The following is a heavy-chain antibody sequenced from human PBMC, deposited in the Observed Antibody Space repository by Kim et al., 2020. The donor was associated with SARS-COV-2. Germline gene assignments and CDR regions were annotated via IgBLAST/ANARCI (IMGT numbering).Heavy chain of an antibody. CDR1: GFSLSTSGMC. CDR3: ARGYCSSTSMVWFDP. V-gene: IGHV2-70*01. D-gene: IGHD2-2*01. J-gene: IGHJ5*02. Sequence: SGPTLVKPTQTLTLTCTFSGFSLSTSGMCVSWIRQPPGKALEWLALIDWDDGKYYSTSLQTRLTISKDTSKNQVVLTMTNMDPVDTATYYCARGYCSSTSMVWFDPWGQGTLVTVSS. CDR2: IDWDDGK.